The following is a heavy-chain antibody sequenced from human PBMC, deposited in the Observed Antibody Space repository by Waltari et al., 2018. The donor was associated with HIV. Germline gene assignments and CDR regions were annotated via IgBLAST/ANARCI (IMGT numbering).Heavy chain of an antibody. CDR1: GFTFRNYA. D-gene: IGHD1-1*01. CDR2: LSGSGGST. V-gene: IGHV3-23*01. CDR3: AIQYNPLNNYYYGMDV. Sequence: EVQLLESGGVLVPPGGSLRLSCVGSGFTFRNYAMTWVRQAPGKGLEWVSGLSGSGGSTHYADSVKGRFTISRDNSNNTSYLQMNSLRAEDTAVYYCAIQYNPLNNYYYGMDVWGQGTTVTVSS. J-gene: IGHJ6*02.